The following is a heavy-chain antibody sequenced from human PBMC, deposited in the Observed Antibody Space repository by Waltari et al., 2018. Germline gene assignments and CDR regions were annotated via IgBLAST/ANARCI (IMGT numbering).Heavy chain of an antibody. J-gene: IGHJ4*02. CDR1: GGSISSSSYY. CDR3: ARLYSGSYCDY. Sequence: QLQLQESGPGLLKPSETLSLTCTVSGGSISSSSYYWGWIRQPPGKGLEWIGSIYYSGSTYYNPSLKSRVTISVDTSKNQFSLKLSSVTAADTAVYYCARLYSGSYCDYWGQGTLVTVSS. D-gene: IGHD1-26*01. CDR2: IYYSGST. V-gene: IGHV4-39*07.